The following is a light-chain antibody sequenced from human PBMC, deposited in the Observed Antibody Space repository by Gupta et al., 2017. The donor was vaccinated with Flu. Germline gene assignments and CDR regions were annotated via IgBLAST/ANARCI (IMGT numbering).Light chain of an antibody. CDR1: SSDVGRYDY. Sequence: QSALTTPASVSGSPGQSITISCTGTSSDVGRYDYVSWHQQPPAKPHKLIVYEVRNRSAGASNRFSGSKAGNTASLTISGLAAEDEADYYFHSYTSSNTLVFGGGTKLTVL. CDR3: HSYTSSNTLV. CDR2: EVR. J-gene: IGLJ2*01. V-gene: IGLV2-14*01.